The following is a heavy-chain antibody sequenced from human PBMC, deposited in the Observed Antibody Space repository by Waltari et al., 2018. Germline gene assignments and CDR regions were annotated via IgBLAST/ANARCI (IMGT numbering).Heavy chain of an antibody. CDR2: IYSGGST. CDR1: GFNVSSTY. D-gene: IGHD6-25*01. CDR3: AREAVTEGYYMDV. V-gene: IGHV3-53*02. Sequence: EVQLVETGGGLIQPGGSLRLSCAASGFNVSSTYMSWVTQAPGKGLEWVSVIYSGGSTYYADSVKGRFTISRDNSKNTLYLQMNSLRAEDTAVYYCAREAVTEGYYMDVWGKGTTVTVSS. J-gene: IGHJ6*03.